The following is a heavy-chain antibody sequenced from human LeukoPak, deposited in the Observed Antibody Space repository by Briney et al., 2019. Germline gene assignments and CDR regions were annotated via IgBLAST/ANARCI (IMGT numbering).Heavy chain of an antibody. CDR2: IYHSGST. D-gene: IGHD4-23*01. Sequence: SETLSLTCTVSGYSISSGYYWGWIRQPPGKGLEWIGSIYHSGSTYYNPSLKSRVTISVDTSKNQFSLKLSSVTAADTAVYYCARSNYGGNGVDYWGQGTLVTVSS. CDR3: ARSNYGGNGVDY. CDR1: GYSISSGYY. J-gene: IGHJ4*02. V-gene: IGHV4-38-2*02.